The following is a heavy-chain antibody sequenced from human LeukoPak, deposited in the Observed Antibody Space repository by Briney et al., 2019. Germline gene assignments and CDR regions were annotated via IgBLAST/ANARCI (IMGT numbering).Heavy chain of an antibody. D-gene: IGHD5-24*01. Sequence: ASVKVSCKASGYTFSSYGISWVRQAPGQGLEWMGWISAYNGNTNYRQKLQGRVTMTTDTSTSTAYMDLSDLRSDDTAVYSCARGRNIEMTTMSGGSDYWGQGTLVTVSS. CDR3: ARGRNIEMTTMSGGSDY. J-gene: IGHJ4*02. CDR1: GYTFSSYG. CDR2: ISAYNGNT. V-gene: IGHV1-18*01.